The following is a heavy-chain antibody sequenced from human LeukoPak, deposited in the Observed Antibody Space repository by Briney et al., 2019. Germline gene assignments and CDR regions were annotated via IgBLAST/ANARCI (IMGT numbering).Heavy chain of an antibody. V-gene: IGHV4-39*01. CDR3: GTKNTLMITPRGGKDKGFDY. CDR2: IYYSGST. J-gene: IGHJ4*02. D-gene: IGHD3-16*01. Sequence: SETLSLTYTVSGGSISSGSCYWGWIRQPPGKGLEWIASIYYSGSTHYNPSLKSRVTISVDTSKNVFSLKLSSVTTADPDIQGCGTKNTLMITPRGGKDKGFDYWGQGTLVTVSS. CDR1: GGSISSGSCY.